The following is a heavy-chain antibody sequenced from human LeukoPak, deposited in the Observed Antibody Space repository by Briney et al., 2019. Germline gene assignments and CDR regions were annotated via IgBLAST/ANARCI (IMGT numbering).Heavy chain of an antibody. CDR1: GFTVSSNY. J-gene: IGHJ4*02. CDR2: IYSGGST. D-gene: IGHD4-17*01. V-gene: IGHV3-66*01. Sequence: GGSLRLSCAASGFTVSSNYMSWVRQAPGKGLEWVSVIYSGGSTYYADSVKGRFTISRDNSKNTLYLQMNSLRAEDTAVYYRARDPYGDSPFDYWGQGTLVTVSS. CDR3: ARDPYGDSPFDY.